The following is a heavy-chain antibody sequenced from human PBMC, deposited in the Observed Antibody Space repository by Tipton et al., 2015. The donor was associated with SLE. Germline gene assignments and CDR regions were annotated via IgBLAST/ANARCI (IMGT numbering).Heavy chain of an antibody. CDR3: AREERQQLGY. V-gene: IGHV3-23*01. CDR2: ISDSGGNT. Sequence: SLRLSCAASGFTLSSYAMSWVRQAPGKGLEWVSGISDSGGNTYYADSVKGRFTISRDNSKNTLYLQMNSLRAEDTAVYYCAREERQQLGYWGQGTLVTVSS. D-gene: IGHD6-13*01. J-gene: IGHJ4*02. CDR1: GFTLSSYA.